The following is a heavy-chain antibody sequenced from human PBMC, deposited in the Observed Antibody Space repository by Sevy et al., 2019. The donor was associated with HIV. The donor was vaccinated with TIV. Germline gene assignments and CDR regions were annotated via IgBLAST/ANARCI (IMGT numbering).Heavy chain of an antibody. CDR1: GGSVSSDTYY. CDR3: TRVGGLTDYGMDV. V-gene: IGHV4-61*01. J-gene: IGHJ6*01. CDR2: IYYNVRI. Sequence: SETLSLTCTVSGGSVSSDTYYWTWIRQPPGKGLEFIGYIYYNVRINYNPSIKSRVTISVDTSKNQFSLKVTSVTAADTAFYYCTRVGGLTDYGMDVWGQGTTVTVSS. D-gene: IGHD1-26*01.